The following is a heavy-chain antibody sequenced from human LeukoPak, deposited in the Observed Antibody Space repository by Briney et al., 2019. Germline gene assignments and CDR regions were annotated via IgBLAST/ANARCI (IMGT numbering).Heavy chain of an antibody. Sequence: GGSLRLSCAASGFTFSRHWMHWVRQAPGKGPVWVSRIKEDGTYTSYVDSVKGRFTMSRDNARNTLYLEMNSLRAEDTAVYYSVRELRHTAMDDWGQGTPVTVSS. CDR1: GFTFSRHW. J-gene: IGHJ4*02. CDR3: VRELRHTAMDD. CDR2: IKEDGTYT. D-gene: IGHD5-18*01. V-gene: IGHV3-74*01.